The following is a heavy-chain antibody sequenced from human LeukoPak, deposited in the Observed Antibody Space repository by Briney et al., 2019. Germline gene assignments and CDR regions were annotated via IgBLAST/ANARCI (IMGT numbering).Heavy chain of an antibody. CDR1: GASISNYY. D-gene: IGHD3-16*01. Sequence: SDTLSPTCAVSGASISNYYWSWIRQPAGKGLEFIGLFYNSGSTNCNPSLKSRVTMSVDTSKNQFSLKLNSVTAADTAVYYCARVGDYALKDWGQGTLVTVSS. CDR2: FYNSGST. CDR3: ARVGDYALKD. J-gene: IGHJ4*02. V-gene: IGHV4-4*07.